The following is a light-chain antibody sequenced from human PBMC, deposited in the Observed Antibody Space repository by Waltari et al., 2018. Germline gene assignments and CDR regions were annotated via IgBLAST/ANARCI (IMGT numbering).Light chain of an antibody. CDR2: DVN. V-gene: IGLV2-11*01. CDR1: SSDVGGYNY. Sequence: QSALTQPRSVSGSPGQSVTISCTGTSSDVGGYNYVSWYQHHPGKAPKLIIYDVNGRPSGVPDRFSGSKSGNTASLTISGLQAEDEADYYCCSYAGSRYVFGTGTKVTVL. J-gene: IGLJ1*01. CDR3: CSYAGSRYV.